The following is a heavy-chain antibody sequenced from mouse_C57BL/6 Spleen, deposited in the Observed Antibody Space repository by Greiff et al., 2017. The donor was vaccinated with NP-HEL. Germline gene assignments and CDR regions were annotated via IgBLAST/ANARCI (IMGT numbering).Heavy chain of an antibody. Sequence: QVQLQQSGAELVRPGASVTLSCKASGYTFTDYEMHWVKQTPVHGLEWIGAIDPETGGTAYNQKFKGQAILTADKSSSTAYMVLRSLTSEDSAVYYCTRTAKAYYFDDWGQGTTLTVSS. V-gene: IGHV1-15*01. CDR3: TRTAKAYYFDD. D-gene: IGHD3-2*02. CDR1: GYTFTDYE. J-gene: IGHJ2*01. CDR2: IDPETGGT.